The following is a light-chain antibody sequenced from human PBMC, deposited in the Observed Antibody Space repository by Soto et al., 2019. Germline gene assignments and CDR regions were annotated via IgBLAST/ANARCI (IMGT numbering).Light chain of an antibody. Sequence: QSVLTQPASVSGSPGQSITISCTGTSSDVGGYNYVSWYQQHPGKAPKLIIYEVSNRPTGVSNRFSGSKSGHTASLTISGLQSEDDADYFCTSYTSSSTLDVFGTGTKLTVL. CDR2: EVS. CDR1: SSDVGGYNY. CDR3: TSYTSSSTLDV. J-gene: IGLJ1*01. V-gene: IGLV2-14*01.